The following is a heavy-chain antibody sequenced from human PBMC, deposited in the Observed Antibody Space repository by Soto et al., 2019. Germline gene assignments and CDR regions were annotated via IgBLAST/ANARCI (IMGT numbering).Heavy chain of an antibody. CDR2: ISGSGDSA. CDR3: AKGGSSSIVLRRNWFDP. D-gene: IGHD2-8*01. J-gene: IGHJ5*02. V-gene: IGHV3-23*01. Sequence: GGSLRLSCAASGFTVSSNYMSWVRQAPGKGLEWVSGISGSGDSAYHADSVKGRFTISRDNSKNTLYLQMNSLRAEDTAVYYCAKGGSSSIVLRRNWFDPWGQGILVTVSS. CDR1: GFTVSSNY.